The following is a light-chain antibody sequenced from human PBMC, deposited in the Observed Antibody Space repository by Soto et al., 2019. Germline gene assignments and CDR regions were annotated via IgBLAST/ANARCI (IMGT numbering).Light chain of an antibody. CDR1: QSVSSY. CDR3: QQSSNSIT. CDR2: DAS. J-gene: IGKJ5*01. Sequence: EIVLTQSPATLSLSPGERATLSCRASQSVSSYLAFYQQKPGQAPRLLIYDASNGATGIPARCGGSGAATDFPPTISILPDEDFADYYRQQSSNSITFGQGTRLEIK. V-gene: IGKV3-11*01.